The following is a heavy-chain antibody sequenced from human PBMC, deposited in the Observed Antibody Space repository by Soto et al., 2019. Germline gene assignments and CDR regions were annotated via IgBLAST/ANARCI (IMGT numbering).Heavy chain of an antibody. CDR3: AKDPERLAVAYYFDY. CDR1: GFIFSDHY. V-gene: IGHV3-23*01. CDR2: ISGSGGST. Sequence: GGSLRLSCAAFGFIFSDHYMDWVRQAPGKGLEWVSAISGSGGSTYYADSVKGRFTISRDNSKNTLYLQMNSLRAEDTAVYYCAKDPERLAVAYYFDYWGQGTLVTVSS. J-gene: IGHJ4*02. D-gene: IGHD6-19*01.